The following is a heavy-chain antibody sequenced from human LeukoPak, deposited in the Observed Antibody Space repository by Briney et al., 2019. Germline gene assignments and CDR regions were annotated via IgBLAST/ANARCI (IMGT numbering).Heavy chain of an antibody. V-gene: IGHV4-61*02. CDR2: IYTSGST. CDR1: GGSINSGSFY. D-gene: IGHD1-7*01. J-gene: IGHJ2*01. CDR3: ARDQNLGGDYWCFDL. Sequence: SETLSLTCTVSGGSINSGSFYWTWIRQPAGKGLEWIGRIYTSGSTNYNPSLKSRVTISLDTSKNQFSLKLSSATAADTAVYYCARDQNLGGDYWCFDLWDRGTLVTVSS.